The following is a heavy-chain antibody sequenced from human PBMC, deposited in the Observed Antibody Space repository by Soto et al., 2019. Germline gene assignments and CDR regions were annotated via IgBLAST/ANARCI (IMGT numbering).Heavy chain of an antibody. CDR2: IYPGDSDT. D-gene: IGHD7-27*01. CDR1: GYSFTSYW. V-gene: IGHV5-51*01. Sequence: LGESLKISCKGSGYSFTSYWIGWVRQMPGKGLEWMGIIYPGDSDTKYSPSFQGQVTMSADKSISIVYLQWSSLKTSGTAMYYCARHSNWGLNYYYGMDVWGQGTTVTVSS. J-gene: IGHJ6*02. CDR3: ARHSNWGLNYYYGMDV.